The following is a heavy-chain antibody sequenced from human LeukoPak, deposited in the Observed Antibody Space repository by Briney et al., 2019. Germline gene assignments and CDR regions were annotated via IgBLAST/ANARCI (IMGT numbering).Heavy chain of an antibody. CDR2: IYYSGST. CDR3: ARAGNYPPLVDY. CDR1: GRSISSYY. Sequence: PSETLSLTCTVSGRSISSYYWSWIRQPPGKGLEWIGYIYYSGSTNYNPSLKSRVTISVDTSKNQFSLKLSSVTAADTAVYYCARAGNYPPLVDYWGQGTLVTVSS. J-gene: IGHJ4*02. D-gene: IGHD4-11*01. V-gene: IGHV4-59*01.